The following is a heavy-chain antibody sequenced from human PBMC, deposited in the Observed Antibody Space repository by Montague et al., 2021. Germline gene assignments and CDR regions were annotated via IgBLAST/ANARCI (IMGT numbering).Heavy chain of an antibody. CDR2: IRQDNDEK. CDR1: GFAFSRNW. V-gene: IGHV3-7*01. CDR3: ARGGEITVTLFDY. Sequence: SLRLSCAASGFAFSRNWMSWVRQAPGKGLEWVAGIRQDNDEKYYVDSVKGRFTITRDNAKNSLYLQMNSLRVDDTAIYYCARGGEITVTLFDYWGQGTLVTVSS. D-gene: IGHD4-17*01. J-gene: IGHJ4*02.